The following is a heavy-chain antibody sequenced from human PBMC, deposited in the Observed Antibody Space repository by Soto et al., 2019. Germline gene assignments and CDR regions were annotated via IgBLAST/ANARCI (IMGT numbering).Heavy chain of an antibody. D-gene: IGHD4-4*01. CDR3: AREAFTVPFDY. Sequence: ASVKVSCKASGYTFTNFGISWVRQAPGQGLQWMGWISAYNGNTNYAQKLQGRVTMTTDTSTSTAYMELRSLRSDDTAVYYCAREAFTVPFDYWGQGTLVTVSS. CDR1: GYTFTNFG. CDR2: ISAYNGNT. V-gene: IGHV1-18*01. J-gene: IGHJ4*02.